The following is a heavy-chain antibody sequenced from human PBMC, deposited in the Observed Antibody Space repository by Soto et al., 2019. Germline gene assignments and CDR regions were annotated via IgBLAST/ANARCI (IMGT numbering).Heavy chain of an antibody. CDR1: GGSISSYY. Sequence: QVQLQESGPGLVKPSETLSLTCNVSGGSISSYYWSWIRQPPGKGLEWIGYIYYSGSTNYNPSLKSRVTISVDTAKNQFSLKLSSVAAADTAVYYCARRWGRSFDYWGQGTLVTVSS. J-gene: IGHJ4*02. V-gene: IGHV4-59*08. CDR3: ARRWGRSFDY. D-gene: IGHD2-15*01. CDR2: IYYSGST.